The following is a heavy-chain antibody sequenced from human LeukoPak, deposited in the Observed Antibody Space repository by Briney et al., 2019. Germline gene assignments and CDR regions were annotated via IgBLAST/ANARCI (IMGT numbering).Heavy chain of an antibody. V-gene: IGHV1-69*04. CDR3: ARDHVLLWFGELIGRANWFDP. Sequence: SVKVSCKASGGTFPSYAISWVRPAPGQGLEWMGRIIPIFGIANYAQKFPGRVTITADKSTSTAYMELSSLRSEDTAVYYCARDHVLLWFGELIGRANWFDPWGQGTLVTVSS. CDR2: IIPIFGIA. J-gene: IGHJ5*02. D-gene: IGHD3-10*01. CDR1: GGTFPSYA.